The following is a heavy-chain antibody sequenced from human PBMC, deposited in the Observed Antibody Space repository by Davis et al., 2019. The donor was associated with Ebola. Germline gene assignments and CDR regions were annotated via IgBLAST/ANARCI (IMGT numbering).Heavy chain of an antibody. CDR3: ARGCDFWRN. CDR1: GGSISSGGYS. J-gene: IGHJ4*02. CDR2: IYHSGST. D-gene: IGHD3-3*01. V-gene: IGHV4-30-2*01. Sequence: SETLSLTCAVSGGSISSGGYSWSWIRQPPGKGLEWIGYIYHSGSTYYNPSLKSRVTISVDTSKNQFSLKLSSVTAADTAVYYCARGCDFWRNWGQGTLVTVSS.